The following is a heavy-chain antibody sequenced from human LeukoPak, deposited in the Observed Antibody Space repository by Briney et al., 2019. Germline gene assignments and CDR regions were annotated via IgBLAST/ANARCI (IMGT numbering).Heavy chain of an antibody. D-gene: IGHD3-3*01. J-gene: IGHJ4*02. V-gene: IGHV3-74*01. CDR2: INLDGSST. CDR1: GSTFVSNW. Sequence: GGSLRLSCAASGSTFVSNWRTWVPQAPGKGLVWVSQINLDGSSTTYADSVKGRLTISRDNAKNTLYLQMNSLRDEDTAVYYCARDLYDFWSGRKYYFDYWGQGTLVAVPS. CDR3: ARDLYDFWSGRKYYFDY.